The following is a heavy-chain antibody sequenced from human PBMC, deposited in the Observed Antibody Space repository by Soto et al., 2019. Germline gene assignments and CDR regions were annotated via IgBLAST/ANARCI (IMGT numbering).Heavy chain of an antibody. J-gene: IGHJ3*02. CDR2: ISSSSSYI. V-gene: IGHV3-21*01. D-gene: IGHD2-2*01. Sequence: GGSLRLSCAASGFTFSSYSMNWVRQAPGKGLEWVSSISSSSSYIYYADSVKGRFTISRDDAKNSLYLQMNSLRAEDTAVYYYAVHERGDIVVVPAAPDDAFDIWGQGTMVTVSS. CDR1: GFTFSSYS. CDR3: AVHERGDIVVVPAAPDDAFDI.